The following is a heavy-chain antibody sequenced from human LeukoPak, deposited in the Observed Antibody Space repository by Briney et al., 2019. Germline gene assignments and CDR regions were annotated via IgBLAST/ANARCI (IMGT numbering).Heavy chain of an antibody. CDR3: ARGQKGYYYDSSGYPLKS. V-gene: IGHV4-34*01. CDR2: INHSGST. Sequence: SETLSLTCAVYGGSFSGYYWSWIRQPPGKGLEWIGEINHSGSTNYNPSLKSRVTISVDTSKNQFSLKLSSVTAADTAVYYCARGQKGYYYDSSGYPLKSWGQGTLVTVSS. CDR1: GGSFSGYY. J-gene: IGHJ4*02. D-gene: IGHD3-22*01.